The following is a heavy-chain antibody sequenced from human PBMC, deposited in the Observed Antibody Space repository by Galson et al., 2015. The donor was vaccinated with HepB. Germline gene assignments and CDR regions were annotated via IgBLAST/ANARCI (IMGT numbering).Heavy chain of an antibody. CDR1: GGTFSSYA. CDR2: IIPIFGTA. D-gene: IGHD3-22*01. Sequence: SVKVSCKASGGTFSSYAISWVRQAPGQGLEWMGGIIPIFGTANYAQKFQGRVTITADKSTSTAYMELSSLRSEDTAVYYCARVRDITMIVVVFDPWGQGTLVTVSS. V-gene: IGHV1-69*06. J-gene: IGHJ5*02. CDR3: ARVRDITMIVVVFDP.